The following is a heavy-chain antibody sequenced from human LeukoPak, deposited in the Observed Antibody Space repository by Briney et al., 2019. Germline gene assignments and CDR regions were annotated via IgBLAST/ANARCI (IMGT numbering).Heavy chain of an antibody. Sequence: GGSLRLSCAASGFTFDDYAMHWVRQAPGKGLEWVSGISWNSGSIGYADSVKGRFTISRDNAKNSLYLQMNSLRAEDTALYYCAKSEMATIPPAYWGQGTQVTVSS. CDR2: ISWNSGSI. CDR1: GFTFDDYA. CDR3: AKSEMATIPPAY. V-gene: IGHV3-9*01. D-gene: IGHD5-24*01. J-gene: IGHJ4*02.